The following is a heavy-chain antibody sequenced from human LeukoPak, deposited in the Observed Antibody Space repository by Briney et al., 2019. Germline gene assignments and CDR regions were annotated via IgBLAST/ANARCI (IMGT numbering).Heavy chain of an antibody. CDR2: IYYSGST. J-gene: IGHJ4*02. CDR3: ARRYDFWSGYPPPLDY. CDR1: GGSISTASYS. D-gene: IGHD3-3*01. V-gene: IGHV4-30-4*07. Sequence: PSETLSLTCAVSGGSISTASYSWSWIRQPPGKGLEWIGHIYYSGSTNYNPSLKSRVTISVDTSKNQFSLKLSSVTAADTAVYYCARRYDFWSGYPPPLDYWGQGTLVTVSS.